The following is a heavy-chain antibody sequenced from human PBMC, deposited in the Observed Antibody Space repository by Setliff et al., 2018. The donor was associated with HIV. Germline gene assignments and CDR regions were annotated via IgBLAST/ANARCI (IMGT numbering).Heavy chain of an antibody. V-gene: IGHV1-46*01. CDR1: GYTFTSYH. D-gene: IGHD4-17*01. CDR3: ARAVYDYGDLSGMDV. CDR2: INANGGNT. Sequence: ASVKVSCKASGYTFTSYHLHWLRQAPGQRLEWMGIINANGGNTNYAQKFQGRITVTRDTSTNTVYMELSSLTSEDTAVYYCARAVYDYGDLSGMDVWGQGTTVTVSS. J-gene: IGHJ6*02.